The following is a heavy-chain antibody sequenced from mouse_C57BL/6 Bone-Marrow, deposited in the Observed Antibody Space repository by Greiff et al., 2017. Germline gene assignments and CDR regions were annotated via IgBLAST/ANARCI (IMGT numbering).Heavy chain of an antibody. CDR2: MHPNGGSP. J-gene: IGHJ4*01. D-gene: IGHD2-4*01. CDR3: ARSYDYADYTRDY. Sequence: VQLQQPGAELVKPGASVKLSCKASGYTFTNYWMHWVKQRPGQGLEWIGMMHPNGGSPDYNEKFKSEATLSVDKSSRTAYMELSSLTSEDSAVYYCARSYDYADYTRDYWGQGTSVTVSS. CDR1: GYTFTNYW. V-gene: IGHV1-64*01.